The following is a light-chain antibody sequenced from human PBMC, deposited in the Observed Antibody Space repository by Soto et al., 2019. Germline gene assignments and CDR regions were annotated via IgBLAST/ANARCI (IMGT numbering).Light chain of an antibody. CDR2: GAS. Sequence: AIEMTPSPSSLSASVGDTVTITCRASQGIGKDLAWFQQRPGKAPKLLIYGASGLQNGVPSRFSGSGSGTDFTLTISGLQPEDFATYFCQQYKTYSSFGQGTKV. J-gene: IGKJ1*01. CDR1: QGIGKD. CDR3: QQYKTYSS. V-gene: IGKV1-6*01.